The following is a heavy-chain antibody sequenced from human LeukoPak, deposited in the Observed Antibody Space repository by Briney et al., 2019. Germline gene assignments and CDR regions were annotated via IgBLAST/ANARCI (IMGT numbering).Heavy chain of an antibody. D-gene: IGHD2-15*01. V-gene: IGHV3-30*04. CDR3: AKETPSS. J-gene: IGHJ3*01. CDR1: GFTFSSYA. Sequence: GGSLRLSCAASGFTFSSYAMHWVRQAPGKGLEWVAVISYDGSNKYYADSVKGRFTISRDNSKNTLYLQMNSLRAEDTAVYYCAKETPSSWGQGTMVTVSS. CDR2: ISYDGSNK.